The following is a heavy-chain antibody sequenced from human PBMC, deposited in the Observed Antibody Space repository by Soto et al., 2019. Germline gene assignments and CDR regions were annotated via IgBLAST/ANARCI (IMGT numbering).Heavy chain of an antibody. V-gene: IGHV4-59*01. CDR2: IYDSGRT. Sequence: WTCIRQPPGAGLEWIGYIYDSGRTYYNPSLKSRVTISVDTSKNQFSLRLSSVSAADTAVYYCARGTIPYYYYGMDVWGQGATVTVSS. D-gene: IGHD3-10*01. CDR3: ARGTIPYYYYGMDV. J-gene: IGHJ6*02.